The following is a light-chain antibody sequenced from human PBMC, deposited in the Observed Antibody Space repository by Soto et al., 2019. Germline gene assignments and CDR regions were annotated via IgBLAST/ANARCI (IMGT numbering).Light chain of an antibody. CDR3: QQRSNWQLS. V-gene: IGKV3D-20*02. J-gene: IGKJ4*01. CDR2: GAS. Sequence: EIVLTQSPGTLSLSPGERATLSCRASQSVSSNYLAWYQQKPGQAPGLLIHGASRRATGIPDRFSGSGSGTHCYITIRRLELDDFGVYYCQQRSNWQLSFGGGT. CDR1: QSVSSNY.